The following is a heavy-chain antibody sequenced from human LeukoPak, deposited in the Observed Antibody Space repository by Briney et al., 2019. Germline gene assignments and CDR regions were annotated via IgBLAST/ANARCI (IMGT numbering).Heavy chain of an antibody. CDR1: GFTFSSFS. V-gene: IGHV3-48*02. CDR2: ISSSSSTI. J-gene: IGHJ4*02. CDR3: AREGYSSGDY. D-gene: IGHD6-19*01. Sequence: GGSLRLSCAASGFTFSSFSLNWVRQAPGKGLEWVSYISSSSSTIYYADSVKGRFTIPRDNAKNSLYLQMNSLRDEDTAVYYCAREGYSSGDYWGQGTLVTVSS.